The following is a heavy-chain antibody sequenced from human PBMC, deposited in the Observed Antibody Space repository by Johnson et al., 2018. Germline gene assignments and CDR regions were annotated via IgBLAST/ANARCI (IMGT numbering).Heavy chain of an antibody. D-gene: IGHD3-22*01. J-gene: IGHJ3*02. CDR1: GFTFSSYA. V-gene: IGHV3-23*04. CDR3: AKDYYESSGYSGDAFDI. CDR2: ISGSGGST. Sequence: EVQLVESGGGLVQPRGSLRLSCAASGFTFSSYAMSWVRQAPGKGLEWVSAISGSGGSTYYADSVKGRFTISRDNSKNTLYLQMNSLRAEDTAVYYCAKDYYESSGYSGDAFDIWGQGTMVTVSS.